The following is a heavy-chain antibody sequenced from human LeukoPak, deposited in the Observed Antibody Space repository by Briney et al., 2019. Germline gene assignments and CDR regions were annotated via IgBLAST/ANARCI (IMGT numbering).Heavy chain of an antibody. CDR2: LYSDGTT. V-gene: IGHV3-53*01. D-gene: IGHD3-22*01. CDR1: GFTVSSSY. Sequence: GGSLRLSCAASGFTVSSSYMSWVRQAPGKGLEWVSVLYSDGTTYYADSAKGRFTISRDNSKNTLHLEMNNLKAEDTAVYFCARAAYDSNGYTANHDYWGQGTLVTVSS. CDR3: ARAAYDSNGYTANHDY. J-gene: IGHJ4*02.